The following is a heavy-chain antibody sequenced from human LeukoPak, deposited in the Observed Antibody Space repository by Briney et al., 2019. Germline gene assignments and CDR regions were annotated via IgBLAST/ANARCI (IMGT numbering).Heavy chain of an antibody. CDR2: IYDSGST. D-gene: IGHD5-12*01. CDR1: GGPISSYC. J-gene: IGHJ6*02. Sequence: SETLSLTCTVSGGPISSYCWSWIRQPPGKGLEWIGYIYDSGSTNYNPSLKSRVTISVDTSKNQFSLKLSSVTAADTAVYYCARGGSGYDSFYYYGMDVWGQGTTVTVSS. V-gene: IGHV4-59*01. CDR3: ARGGSGYDSFYYYGMDV.